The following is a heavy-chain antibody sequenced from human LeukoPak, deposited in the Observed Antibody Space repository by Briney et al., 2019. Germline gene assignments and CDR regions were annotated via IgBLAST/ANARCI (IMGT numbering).Heavy chain of an antibody. CDR3: AKSGDYLWDY. V-gene: IGHV4-59*01. D-gene: IGHD3-16*01. J-gene: IGHJ4*02. CDR2: IYYSGST. CDR1: GASIRSYY. Sequence: SETLSLTCTVSGASIRSYYWSWIRQPPGKGLEWIGYIYYSGSTNYNPSLKSRVTISGDTSKNQFSLKLSSVTAADTAVYYCAKSGDYLWDYWGQGTLVTVSS.